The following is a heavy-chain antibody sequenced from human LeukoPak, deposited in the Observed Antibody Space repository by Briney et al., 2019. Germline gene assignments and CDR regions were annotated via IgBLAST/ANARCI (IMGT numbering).Heavy chain of an antibody. D-gene: IGHD1-26*01. CDR2: INHSGST. CDR3: ARSLPVGGLDY. Sequence: KPSETLSLTCAVYGGSFSGYYWSWIRQPPGKGLEWIGEINHSGSTNYNPSLKSRVTISVDTSKNQFSLKLSSVTAADTAVYYCARSLPVGGLDYWGQGTLVTVSS. CDR1: GGSFSGYY. V-gene: IGHV4-34*01. J-gene: IGHJ4*02.